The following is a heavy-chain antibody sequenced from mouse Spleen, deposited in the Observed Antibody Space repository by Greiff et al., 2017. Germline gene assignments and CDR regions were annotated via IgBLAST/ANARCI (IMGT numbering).Heavy chain of an antibody. D-gene: IGHD2-3*01. CDR3: ARSGGIYDGYYGWFAY. CDR2: INPSTGGT. Sequence: EVQLQESGPELVKPGASVKISCKASGYSFTGYYMNWVKQSPEKSLEWIGEINPSTGGTTYNQKFKAKATLTVDKSSSTAYMQLKSLTSEDSAVYYCARSGGIYDGYYGWFAYWGQGTLVTVSA. V-gene: IGHV1-42*01. CDR1: GYSFTGYY. J-gene: IGHJ3*01.